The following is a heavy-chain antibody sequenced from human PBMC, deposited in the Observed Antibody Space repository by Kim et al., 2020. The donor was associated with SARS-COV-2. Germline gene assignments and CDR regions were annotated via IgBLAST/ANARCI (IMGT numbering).Heavy chain of an antibody. J-gene: IGHJ4*02. D-gene: IGHD3-3*01. CDR1: GFTFSSYG. V-gene: IGHV3-30*18. CDR3: ANGPSGDDFWSGYHMDFDY. Sequence: GGSLRLSCAASGFTFSSYGMHWVRQAPGKGLEWVAVISYDGSNKYYADSVKGRFTISRDNSKNTLYLQMNSLRAEDTAVYYCANGPSGDDFWSGYHMDFDYWGQGTLVTVSS. CDR2: ISYDGSNK.